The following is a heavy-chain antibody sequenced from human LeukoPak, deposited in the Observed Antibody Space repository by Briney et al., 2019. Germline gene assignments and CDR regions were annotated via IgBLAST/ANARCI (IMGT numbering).Heavy chain of an antibody. V-gene: IGHV3-9*01. J-gene: IGHJ4*02. CDR2: ISWNGGVL. D-gene: IGHD2-2*02. CDR1: GFTFHDYA. Sequence: AGGSLRLSCAASGFTFHDYAMHWVRQGPEKGLEWVSGISWNGGVLGYADSVMGRFTVSRDNAKNSLFLQMNSLRPEDTALYYCTKSDCSSTSCHTSDYWGQGTLVTVSS. CDR3: TKSDCSSTSCHTSDY.